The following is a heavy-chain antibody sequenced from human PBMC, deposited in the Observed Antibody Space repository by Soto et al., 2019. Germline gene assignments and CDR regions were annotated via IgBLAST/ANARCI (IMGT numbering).Heavy chain of an antibody. V-gene: IGHV3-48*03. J-gene: IGHJ6*02. CDR2: ISSSGKTI. D-gene: IGHD3-10*01. Sequence: GGSLRLSCAASGFTFTNYEMNWVRQAPGKGLEWISYISSSGKTISYADSVKGRFTISRDNAKNSLYLQMNSLRAEDTAVYYCARDILKQYYYGSGSQRLDVWGQGTTVTVSS. CDR1: GFTFTNYE. CDR3: ARDILKQYYYGSGSQRLDV.